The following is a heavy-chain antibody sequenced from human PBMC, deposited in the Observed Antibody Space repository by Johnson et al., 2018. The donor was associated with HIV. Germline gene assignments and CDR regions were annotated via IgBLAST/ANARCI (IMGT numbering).Heavy chain of an antibody. V-gene: IGHV3-53*01. J-gene: IGHJ3*02. CDR3: ARAGYYYDSSGYQDAFDI. D-gene: IGHD3-22*01. CDR1: GFTVSSNY. CDR2: IYSGGST. Sequence: VQLVESGGGLIQPGGSLRLSCAASGFTVSSNYMSWVRQAPGKGLEWVSVIYSGGSTYYADSVKGRFTISRDNAKNSLYLQMNSLRAEDTAVYYCARAGYYYDSSGYQDAFDIWGQGTMVTVSS.